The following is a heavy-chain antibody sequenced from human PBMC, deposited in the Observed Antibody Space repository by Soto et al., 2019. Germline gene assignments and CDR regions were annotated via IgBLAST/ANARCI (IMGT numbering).Heavy chain of an antibody. V-gene: IGHV3-15*01. D-gene: IGHD4-4*01. J-gene: IGHJ6*02. CDR2: IKSKTDGGTT. Sequence: GGSLRLSCAASGFTFSNAWMSWVRQAPGKGLEWVGRIKSKTDGGTTDYAAPAKGRFTISRDDSKNTLYLQMNSLKTEDTAVYYCTTGSPYSNYYYYGMDVWGQGTTVTVSS. CDR3: TTGSPYSNYYYYGMDV. CDR1: GFTFSNAW.